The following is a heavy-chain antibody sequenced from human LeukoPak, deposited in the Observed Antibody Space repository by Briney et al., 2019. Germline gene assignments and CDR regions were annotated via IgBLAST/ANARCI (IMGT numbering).Heavy chain of an antibody. J-gene: IGHJ6*03. CDR2: IIPIFGTA. CDR1: GYTFTSYG. D-gene: IGHD4-11*01. Sequence: ASVKVSCKASGYTFTSYGISWVRQAPGQGLEWMGGIIPIFGTANYAQKFQGRVTITADKSTSTAYMELSSLRSEDTAVYYCARGRRDYSNYFGNYYYYYYMDVWGKGTTVTVSS. V-gene: IGHV1-69*06. CDR3: ARGRRDYSNYFGNYYYYYYMDV.